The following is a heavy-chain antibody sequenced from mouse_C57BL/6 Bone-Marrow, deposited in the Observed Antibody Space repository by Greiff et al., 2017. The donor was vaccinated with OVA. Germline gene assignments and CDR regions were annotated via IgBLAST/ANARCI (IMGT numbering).Heavy chain of an antibody. CDR3: ARGYYGSSYLYAMDY. Sequence: QVQLQQPGAELVKPGASVKLSCKASGYTFTSYWMQWVKQRPGQGLEWIGEIDPSDSYTNYNQKFKGKATLTVDTSSSTAYMQLSRLTSEDSAVYYCARGYYGSSYLYAMDYWGQGTSVTVSS. J-gene: IGHJ4*01. CDR2: IDPSDSYT. V-gene: IGHV1-50*01. D-gene: IGHD1-1*01. CDR1: GYTFTSYW.